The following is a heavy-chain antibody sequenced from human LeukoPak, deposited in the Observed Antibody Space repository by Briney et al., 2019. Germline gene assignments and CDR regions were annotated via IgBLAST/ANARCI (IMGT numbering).Heavy chain of an antibody. CDR2: IYYSGST. CDR1: GGSISSYY. Sequence: PSGTLSLTCTVSGGSISSYYWSWIRQPPGKGLEWIGYIYYSGSTNYNPSLKSRVTISVDTSKNQFSLKLSSVTAADTVVYYCAGDYGGYYFDYWGQGTLVTVSS. CDR3: AGDYGGYYFDY. V-gene: IGHV4-59*08. D-gene: IGHD4-17*01. J-gene: IGHJ4*02.